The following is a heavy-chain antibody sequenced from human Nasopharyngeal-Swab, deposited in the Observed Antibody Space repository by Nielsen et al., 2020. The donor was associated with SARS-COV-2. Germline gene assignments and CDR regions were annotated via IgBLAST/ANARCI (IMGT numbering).Heavy chain of an antibody. CDR1: GFTFSDYY. D-gene: IGHD6-13*01. V-gene: IGHV3-11*01. CDR2: ISRSGSTI. J-gene: IGHJ6*03. CDR3: ASTGAAAASDYYYYYYMDV. Sequence: WGSLTLSCAASGFTFSDYYMSWIRQAPGKGLEWVSYISRSGSTIYYAASVKGRSTISRDTAKHSLFQQMNSLRAEATAVYYCASTGAAAASDYYYYYYMDVWGKGTTVTVSS.